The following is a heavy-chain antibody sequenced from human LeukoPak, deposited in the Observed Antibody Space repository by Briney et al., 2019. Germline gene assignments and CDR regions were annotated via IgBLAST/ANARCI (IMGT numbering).Heavy chain of an antibody. D-gene: IGHD3-10*01. CDR2: INHSGST. CDR1: GGSFSGYY. Sequence: SETLALTCAVYGGSFSGYYWSWMRQPPGKGLEWIGEINHSGSTNYNPSLKSRVTISVDTSKNQFSLKLSSVTAADTAVYYCASMVRGVIKHWGQGTLVTVSS. V-gene: IGHV4-34*01. CDR3: ASMVRGVIKH. J-gene: IGHJ1*01.